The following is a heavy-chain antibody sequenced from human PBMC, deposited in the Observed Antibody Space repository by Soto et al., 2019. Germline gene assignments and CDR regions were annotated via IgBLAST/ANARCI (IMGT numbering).Heavy chain of an antibody. V-gene: IGHV2-5*02. J-gene: IGHJ6*02. D-gene: IGHD2-15*01. Sequence: QITLKESGPTLVKPTQTLTLTCTFSGFSLSTRGVGVSWIRQPPGKALEWLALIYWDDDKRYSPFLKSRLTITTDTSKNQVVLTMTNMDPVDTATYYCAHKGGRGAAMDVWVQGTTVTVSS. CDR2: IYWDDDK. CDR3: AHKGGRGAAMDV. CDR1: GFSLSTRGVG.